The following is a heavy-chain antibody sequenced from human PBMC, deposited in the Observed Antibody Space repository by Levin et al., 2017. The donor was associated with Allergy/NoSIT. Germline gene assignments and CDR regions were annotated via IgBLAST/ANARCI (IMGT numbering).Heavy chain of an antibody. J-gene: IGHJ3*02. D-gene: IGHD6-19*01. CDR1: GGSISSYY. CDR3: ARGGSGWYLGNAFDI. CDR2: IYYSGST. Sequence: SQTLSLTCTVSGGSISSYYWSWIRQPPGKGLEWIGYIYYSGSTNYNPSLKSRVTISVDTSKNQFSLKLSSVTAADTAVYYCARGGSGWYLGNAFDIWGQGTMVTVSS. V-gene: IGHV4-59*01.